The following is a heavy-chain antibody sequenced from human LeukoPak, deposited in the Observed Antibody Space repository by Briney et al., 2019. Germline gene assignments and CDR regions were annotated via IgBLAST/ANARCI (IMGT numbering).Heavy chain of an antibody. CDR3: ARDSHIVGAMFSFDWFDP. CDR1: GGTFSSHA. D-gene: IGHD1-26*01. Sequence: ASVKVSCKASGGTFSSHAISWVRQAPGQGLEWMGRIIPILGIANYAQKFQGRVTITADKSTSTAYMELSSLRSEDTAVYYCARDSHIVGAMFSFDWFDPWGQGTLVTVSS. CDR2: IIPILGIA. J-gene: IGHJ5*02. V-gene: IGHV1-69*04.